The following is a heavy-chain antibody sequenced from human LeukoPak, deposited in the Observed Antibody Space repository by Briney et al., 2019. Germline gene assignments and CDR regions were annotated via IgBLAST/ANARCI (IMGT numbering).Heavy chain of an antibody. V-gene: IGHV1-2*02. D-gene: IGHD3-22*01. CDR2: INPNSGGT. Sequence: EASVKVSCKASGYTFTGYYMHWVRQAPGQGLEWMGWINPNSGGTNYAQKFQGRVTMTRDTSISTAYMELSRLRSDDTAVYYCARRSNYYDSSIGYWGQGTLVTVSS. CDR1: GYTFTGYY. CDR3: ARRSNYYDSSIGY. J-gene: IGHJ4*02.